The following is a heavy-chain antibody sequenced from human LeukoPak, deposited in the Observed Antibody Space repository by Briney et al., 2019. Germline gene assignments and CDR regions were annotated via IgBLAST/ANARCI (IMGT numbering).Heavy chain of an antibody. V-gene: IGHV3-64*01. J-gene: IGHJ6*02. D-gene: IGHD1-26*01. CDR3: ARAGWELLPDYYYGMDV. CDR2: ISSYETST. Sequence: PAGSLRLSCPASGFTFSSYAMHWVRQAPGKGLGYVSAISSYETSTNYANSVKGRLTISRDNSKNTLYLQMGSLRAADMSVYYCARAGWELLPDYYYGMDVWGQGTTVTLSS. CDR1: GFTFSSYA.